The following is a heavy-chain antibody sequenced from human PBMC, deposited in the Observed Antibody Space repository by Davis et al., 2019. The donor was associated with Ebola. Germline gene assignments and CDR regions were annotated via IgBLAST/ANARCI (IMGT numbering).Heavy chain of an antibody. V-gene: IGHV3-23*01. Sequence: GESLKISCVASGFTFSSYSFNWVRQTPGKGLEWVSQISVRTDDTHYADSVKGRFTISKDYSKNTVYLQMNSLRVEDTAVYYCVRSQGYFSWFDPWGQGTLVNVSS. CDR2: ISVRTDDT. CDR3: VRSQGYFSWFDP. J-gene: IGHJ5*02. D-gene: IGHD3-22*01. CDR1: GFTFSSYS.